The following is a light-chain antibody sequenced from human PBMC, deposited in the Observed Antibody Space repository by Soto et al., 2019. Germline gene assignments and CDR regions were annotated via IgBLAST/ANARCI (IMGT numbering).Light chain of an antibody. J-gene: IGKJ1*01. Sequence: DIVMTQSPDSLAVSLGERATINCKSSQSVLYSSHNKNYLAWYQQKPGQPPKLLIYWASTRESGVPDRFSGSGSGTDFTLTISSLQAEDVAVYYCQQYYNAPWTFGQGTKVEIK. CDR1: QSVLYSSHNKNY. CDR2: WAS. V-gene: IGKV4-1*01. CDR3: QQYYNAPWT.